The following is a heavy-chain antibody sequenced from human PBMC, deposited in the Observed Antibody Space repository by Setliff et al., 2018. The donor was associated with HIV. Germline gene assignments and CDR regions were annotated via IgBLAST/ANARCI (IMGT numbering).Heavy chain of an antibody. CDR1: GYTFTSYG. Sequence: ASVKVSCKASGYTFTSYGISWVRQAPGQGLEWMGWISVYNGNTNYAQNLQGRVIMTTDSSTSTAYMELRSLRSDDTAVYYCARDAWVEFLEWTFYGMDVWGQGTTVTVSS. V-gene: IGHV1-18*01. CDR2: ISVYNGNT. J-gene: IGHJ6*02. CDR3: ARDAWVEFLEWTFYGMDV. D-gene: IGHD3-3*02.